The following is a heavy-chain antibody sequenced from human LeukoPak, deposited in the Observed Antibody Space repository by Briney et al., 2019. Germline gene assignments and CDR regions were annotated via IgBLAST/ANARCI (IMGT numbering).Heavy chain of an antibody. CDR1: GDSISSSGYY. Sequence: SETLSLTCTVSGDSISSSGYYWGCIRQPPGKGLEWIGEINHSGSTNYNPSLKSRVTISVDTTKKQFSLKVSSVTAADTAVYYCARPTFGGQQLVYFDYWGQGALVTVSS. D-gene: IGHD6-13*01. CDR3: ARPTFGGQQLVYFDY. J-gene: IGHJ4*02. V-gene: IGHV4-39*07. CDR2: INHSGST.